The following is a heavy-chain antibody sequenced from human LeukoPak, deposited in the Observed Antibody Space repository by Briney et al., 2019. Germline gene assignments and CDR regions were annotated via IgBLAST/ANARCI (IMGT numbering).Heavy chain of an antibody. CDR3: VRGSYGAYDY. CDR2: ISSDSSYI. Sequence: GGSLRLSCATSGFAFGDFWMTWVRQAPGKGLEWVSSISSDSSYIYYADAVHGRFTVSRDNAKYSLYLQMNSLRAEDTAVYYCVRGSYGAYDYWGQGSLVTVSS. D-gene: IGHD4-17*01. J-gene: IGHJ4*02. CDR1: GFAFGDFW. V-gene: IGHV3-21*01.